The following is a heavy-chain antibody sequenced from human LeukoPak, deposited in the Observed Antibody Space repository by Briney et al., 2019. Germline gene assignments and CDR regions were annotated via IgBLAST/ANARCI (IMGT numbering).Heavy chain of an antibody. CDR2: IYYSGST. CDR3: ARGSYSSSVYFDL. Sequence: PSETLSLTCTVSGGSISSYYWSWIRQPPGKGLEWIGYIYYSGSTNYNPSLKSRVTISVDTSKNQFSLKLSSVTAADTAVYYCARGSYSSSVYFDLWGRGTLVTVSS. D-gene: IGHD6-6*01. V-gene: IGHV4-59*01. CDR1: GGSISSYY. J-gene: IGHJ2*01.